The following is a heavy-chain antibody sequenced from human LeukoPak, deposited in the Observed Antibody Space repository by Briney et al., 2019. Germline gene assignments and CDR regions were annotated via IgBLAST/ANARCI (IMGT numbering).Heavy chain of an antibody. V-gene: IGHV4-34*01. CDR1: GGSFSGYY. CDR3: ASGYGGNWVRFDY. Sequence: SETLSLTCAVYGGSFSGYYWSWIRQPPGKGLEWIGEINHSGSTNYNPSLKSRVTISVDTSKNQFSLKLSSVTAADTAVYYCASGYGGNWVRFDYWGQGTLVTVSS. D-gene: IGHD2-15*01. CDR2: INHSGST. J-gene: IGHJ4*02.